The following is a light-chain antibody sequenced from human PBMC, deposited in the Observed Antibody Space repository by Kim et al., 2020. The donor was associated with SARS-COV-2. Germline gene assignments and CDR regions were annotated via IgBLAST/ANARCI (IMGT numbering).Light chain of an antibody. CDR3: QQYKSYPIT. V-gene: IGKV1-16*02. CDR1: QSISNY. Sequence: AAVGDRVTISCRASQSISNYLAWFQQKPGKAPKSLIYGASTLQSGVPSKFSGRASRTDFTLTISSLQPEDVATYYCQQYKSYPITFGQGTRLEIK. J-gene: IGKJ5*01. CDR2: GAS.